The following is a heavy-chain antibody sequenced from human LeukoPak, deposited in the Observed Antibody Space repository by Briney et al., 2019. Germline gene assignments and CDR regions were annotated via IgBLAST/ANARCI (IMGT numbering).Heavy chain of an antibody. J-gene: IGHJ4*02. CDR3: WRSRAGLYSGSSLDY. Sequence: ASVKVSCKASGSTLSEYGISWVRQAPGQGLEWMGWICGYNGNTTYAQKLQGRVTMTTDTSTTTAYMGLRSLKSGDTAVYYCWRSRAGLYSGSSLDYWGQGTQVTVSS. CDR2: ICGYNGNT. V-gene: IGHV1-18*01. CDR1: GSTLSEYG. D-gene: IGHD1-26*01.